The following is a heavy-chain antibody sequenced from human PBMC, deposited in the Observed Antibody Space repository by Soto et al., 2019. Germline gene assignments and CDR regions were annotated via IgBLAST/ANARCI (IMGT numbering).Heavy chain of an antibody. D-gene: IGHD6-13*01. CDR3: ARVVYSSSWPN. J-gene: IGHJ4*02. CDR2: ISSSSSYI. Sequence: GASLRLSCAASGFTFNSYSLNWVRQAPGKGLEWVSSISSSSSYIYYADSVKVRFTISRDNAKNSLYLQMNSLRAEDTAVYYCARVVYSSSWPNWGQGTLVTVSS. V-gene: IGHV3-21*01. CDR1: GFTFNSYS.